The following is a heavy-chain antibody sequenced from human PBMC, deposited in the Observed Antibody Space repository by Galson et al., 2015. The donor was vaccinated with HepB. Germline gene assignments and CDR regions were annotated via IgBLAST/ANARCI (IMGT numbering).Heavy chain of an antibody. Sequence: SLRLSCAASGFTFSSNWMTWVRQTPEKGLAWVANIKQDGSENYYVDSVKGRFTISRDNAKNSLYLQMNSLRAEDTAVYYCARDVYYHDSSGPGVMDVWGQGTTVTVSS. J-gene: IGHJ6*02. CDR3: ARDVYYHDSSGPGVMDV. CDR1: GFTFSSNW. V-gene: IGHV3-7*01. CDR2: IKQDGSEN. D-gene: IGHD3-22*01.